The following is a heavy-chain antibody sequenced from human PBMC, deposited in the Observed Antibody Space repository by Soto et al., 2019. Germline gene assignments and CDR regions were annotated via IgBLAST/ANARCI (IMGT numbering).Heavy chain of an antibody. CDR1: GFTFSDYY. V-gene: IGHV3-11*05. Sequence: QVHLVESGGGLVRPGGSLRLSCAASGFTFSDYYMSWIRQAPGKGLEWVSYITSSSDYTNYADSVKGRFTISRDNAKNSLYLQMNSLRAEDTAVYYCAREYYYGMDVWGQGTTVTVSS. CDR2: ITSSSDYT. CDR3: AREYYYGMDV. J-gene: IGHJ6*02.